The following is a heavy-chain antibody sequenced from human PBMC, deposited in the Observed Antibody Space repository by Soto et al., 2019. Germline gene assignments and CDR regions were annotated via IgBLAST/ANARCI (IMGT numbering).Heavy chain of an antibody. V-gene: IGHV3-30-3*01. CDR3: ANPTDAPNRYFDH. J-gene: IGHJ4*02. CDR1: GVTFSSSA. CDR2: ISYDGATK. D-gene: IGHD4-4*01. Sequence: GGSLRLSCAASGVTFSSSAMHWVRQAPGKGLEWVAVISYDGATKYYAASVKGRFTISRDNSKNTLYLEMNSLRGEDTAVYHCANPTDAPNRYFDHWGQGTQVTVSS.